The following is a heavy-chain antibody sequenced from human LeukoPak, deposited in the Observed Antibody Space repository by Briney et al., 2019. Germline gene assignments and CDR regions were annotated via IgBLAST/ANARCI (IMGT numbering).Heavy chain of an antibody. D-gene: IGHD6-13*01. Sequence: GASVKVSCKASGYTFTGYYMHWVRQAPGQGLEWMGWINPNSGGTNYAQKFQGRVTMTRDTSISTAYMELSRLRSDDTAMYYCARGGDSSSWYVGDWFDPWGQGTLVTVSS. CDR3: ARGGDSSSWYVGDWFDP. V-gene: IGHV1-2*02. J-gene: IGHJ5*02. CDR1: GYTFTGYY. CDR2: INPNSGGT.